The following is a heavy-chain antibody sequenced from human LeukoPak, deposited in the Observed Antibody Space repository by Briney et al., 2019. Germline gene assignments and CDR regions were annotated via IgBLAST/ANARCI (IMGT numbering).Heavy chain of an antibody. J-gene: IGHJ4*02. D-gene: IGHD4-17*01. CDR1: GGTFSSYA. Sequence: SVKVSCKASGGTFSSYAISWVRQAPGQGLEWMGGIIPIFGTANYAQKFQGRVTITADESTSTAYMELSSLRSEDTAVHYCARERGYGSEGGYFDYWGQGTLVTVSS. CDR2: IIPIFGTA. V-gene: IGHV1-69*13. CDR3: ARERGYGSEGGYFDY.